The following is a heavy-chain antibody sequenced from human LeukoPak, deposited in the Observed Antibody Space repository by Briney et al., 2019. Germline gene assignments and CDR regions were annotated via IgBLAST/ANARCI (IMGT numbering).Heavy chain of an antibody. J-gene: IGHJ4*02. Sequence: ASVKVSCKASGYTFTSYDINWVRQATGQGLEWMGWMNPNSGNTGYAQKFQGRVTMTRNTSISTAYMELSSLRSEDTAVYYCATSQTVMVYAMTTVAEDYWGQGTLVTVSS. CDR2: MNPNSGNT. V-gene: IGHV1-8*01. CDR1: GYTFTSYD. CDR3: ATSQTVMVYAMTTVAEDY. D-gene: IGHD2-8*01.